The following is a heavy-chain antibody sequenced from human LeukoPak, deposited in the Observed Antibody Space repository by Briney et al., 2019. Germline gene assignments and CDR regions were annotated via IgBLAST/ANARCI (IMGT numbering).Heavy chain of an antibody. J-gene: IGHJ6*02. V-gene: IGHV4-59*01. CDR3: ARDNWNYGSSMDV. D-gene: IGHD1-7*01. CDR1: GGSISSCY. Sequence: SETLSLTCTVSGGSISSCYWSWIRQPPGKGLEWIGYIYYSGSTNYNPSLKSRVTISVDTSKNQFSLKLSSVTAADTAVYYCARDNWNYGSSMDVWGQGTTVTVSS. CDR2: IYYSGST.